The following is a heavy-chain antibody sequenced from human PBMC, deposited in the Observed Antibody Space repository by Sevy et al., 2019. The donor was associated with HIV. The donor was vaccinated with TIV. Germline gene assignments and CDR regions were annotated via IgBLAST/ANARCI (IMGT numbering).Heavy chain of an antibody. V-gene: IGHV4-59*01. CDR2: IYYSGST. J-gene: IGHJ6*02. Sequence: SETLCLTCTVSGGSISSYYWSWIRQPPGKGLEWIGYIYYSGSTNYNPSLKSRVTISVDTSKNQFSLKLSSVTAADTAVYYCARVAIFDYYYYYGMDVWGQGTTVTVSS. CDR3: ARVAIFDYYYYYGMDV. D-gene: IGHD3-3*01. CDR1: GGSISSYY.